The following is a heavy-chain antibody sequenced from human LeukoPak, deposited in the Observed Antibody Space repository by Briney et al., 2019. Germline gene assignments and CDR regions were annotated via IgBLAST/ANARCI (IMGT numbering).Heavy chain of an antibody. CDR2: IYYSGST. Sequence: SQTLSLTCTVSGGSISSGDYYWSWIRQPPGKGLEWIGYIYYSGSTYYNPSLKSRVTISVDTSKNQFSLKLSSVTAADTAVYYCARVPYYYDSSRLNAFDIWGQGTMVTVSS. V-gene: IGHV4-30-4*08. D-gene: IGHD3-22*01. J-gene: IGHJ3*02. CDR1: GGSISSGDYY. CDR3: ARVPYYYDSSRLNAFDI.